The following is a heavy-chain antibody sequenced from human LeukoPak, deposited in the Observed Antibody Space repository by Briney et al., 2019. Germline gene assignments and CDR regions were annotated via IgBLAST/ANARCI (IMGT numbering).Heavy chain of an antibody. Sequence: GGSLRLSCAASGLTFSSYAMSWVRQAPGKGLDWVSAISGSGGSTYYADSVKGRFTISRDNSKNTLYLQMNSLRAEDTAVYYCAKDYGSGSYPHFDYWGQGTLVTVSS. CDR1: GLTFSSYA. J-gene: IGHJ4*02. CDR3: AKDYGSGSYPHFDY. V-gene: IGHV3-23*01. CDR2: ISGSGGST. D-gene: IGHD3-10*01.